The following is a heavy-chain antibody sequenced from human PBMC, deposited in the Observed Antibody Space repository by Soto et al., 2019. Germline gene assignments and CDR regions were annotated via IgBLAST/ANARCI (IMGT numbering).Heavy chain of an antibody. CDR3: ARLVRDRHYYDSSGYHTPVGFDL. J-gene: IGHJ2*01. CDR2: IYTSGST. CDR1: GDSFNIYY. D-gene: IGHD3-22*01. Sequence: KTSETLSLTCTFSGDSFNIYYWSWIRQPAGKGLEWIGRIYTSGSTNYNPSLKSRVTMSLDTSKNQFSLKLTSVTAADTAVYYCARLVRDRHYYDSSGYHTPVGFDLWGRGTLVTVSS. V-gene: IGHV4-4*07.